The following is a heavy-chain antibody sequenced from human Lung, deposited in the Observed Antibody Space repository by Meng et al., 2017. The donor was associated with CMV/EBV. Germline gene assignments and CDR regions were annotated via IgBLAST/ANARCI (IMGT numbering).Heavy chain of an antibody. J-gene: IGHJ4*02. D-gene: IGHD7-27*01. V-gene: IGHV1-2*02. CDR2: IHPHRGDT. Sequence: ASVXVSCKASGYTFTAHYFHWVRQAPGQGLEWMGWIHPHRGDTNYAQQFQGRVTLTRDTSINTGYMELTRLTSDDTAVYYCARDNNWGPDYWGQGMLVTVSS. CDR1: GYTFTAHY. CDR3: ARDNNWGPDY.